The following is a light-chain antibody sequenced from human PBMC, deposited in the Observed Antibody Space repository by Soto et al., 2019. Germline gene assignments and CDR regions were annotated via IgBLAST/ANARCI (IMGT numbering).Light chain of an antibody. CDR3: QQYENLPWT. Sequence: EIQMTQSPSSLSASVGDRVTIXXQATQDITNCLNWYQQKPGQAPKIXIYDASNLETGVPARFSGSGSGTDFSVTITSLQPEDIATYYCQQYENLPWTFGQGTKVDIK. J-gene: IGKJ1*01. V-gene: IGKV1-33*01. CDR1: QDITNC. CDR2: DAS.